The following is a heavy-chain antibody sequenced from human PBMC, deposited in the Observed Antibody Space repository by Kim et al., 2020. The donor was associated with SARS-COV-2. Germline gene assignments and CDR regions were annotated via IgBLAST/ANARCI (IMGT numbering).Heavy chain of an antibody. Sequence: NPALKSRVTISVDTSKNQFSLKLSSVTAADTAVYYCARGVDYYGSGSSDYWGQGTLVTVSS. CDR3: ARGVDYYGSGSSDY. J-gene: IGHJ4*02. D-gene: IGHD3-10*01. V-gene: IGHV4-34*01.